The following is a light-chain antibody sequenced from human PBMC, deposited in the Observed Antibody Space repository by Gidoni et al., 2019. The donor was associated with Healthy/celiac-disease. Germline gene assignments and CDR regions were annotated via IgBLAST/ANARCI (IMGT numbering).Light chain of an antibody. CDR3: CSYAGSSTPWV. Sequence: QSALTQPAPASGSPERSITISCTGTSSDVGSYNLVPWYQQPPGKSPKLMIYEGSKRPSGVSNRFSGSKSGNTASLTISGLQAEDEADYYCCSYAGSSTPWVFGGGTKLTVL. CDR2: EGS. J-gene: IGLJ3*02. V-gene: IGLV2-23*01. CDR1: SSDVGSYNL.